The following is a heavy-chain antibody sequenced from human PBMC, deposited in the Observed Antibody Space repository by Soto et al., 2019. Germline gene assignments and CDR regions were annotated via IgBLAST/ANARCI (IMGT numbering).Heavy chain of an antibody. D-gene: IGHD3-9*01. J-gene: IGHJ6*03. CDR2: INHSGST. Sequence: SETLSLTCAVYGGSFSGYYWSWIRQPPGKGLEWIGEINHSGSTNYNPSLKSRVTISVDTSKNQFSLKLSSVTAADTAVYYCARAIRYFVWLLANYYIDVWGKGTTVTVSS. CDR1: GGSFSGYY. V-gene: IGHV4-34*01. CDR3: ARAIRYFVWLLANYYIDV.